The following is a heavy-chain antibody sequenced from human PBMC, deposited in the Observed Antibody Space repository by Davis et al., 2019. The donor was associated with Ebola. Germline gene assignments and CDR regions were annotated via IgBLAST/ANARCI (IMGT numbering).Heavy chain of an antibody. CDR2: ISHDGRNI. J-gene: IGHJ6*02. D-gene: IGHD3-10*01. Sequence: GGSLRLSCAASGFTFRNYGMNWVRQAPGKGLEWIAFISHDGRNIPYAGSVWGRFTISRDNAKNSLYLQMNSLRAGDTAVYYCARGVAGRVRGVPWAMDVWGQGTTVTVSS. CDR3: ARGVAGRVRGVPWAMDV. CDR1: GFTFRNYG. V-gene: IGHV3-30*03.